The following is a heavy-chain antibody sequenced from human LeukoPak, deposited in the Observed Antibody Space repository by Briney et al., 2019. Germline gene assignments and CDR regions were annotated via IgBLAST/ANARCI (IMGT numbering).Heavy chain of an antibody. V-gene: IGHV4-34*01. CDR2: INHSGST. Sequence: SETLSLTCAVYGGSFSGYYWSWIRQPPGKGLEWIGEINHSGSTNYNPSLKSRVTISVDTSKNQFSLKLSSVTAADTAVYYCARVEDTVVTPGAFDIWGQGTMVTVSS. J-gene: IGHJ3*02. CDR3: ARVEDTVVTPGAFDI. D-gene: IGHD4-23*01. CDR1: GGSFSGYY.